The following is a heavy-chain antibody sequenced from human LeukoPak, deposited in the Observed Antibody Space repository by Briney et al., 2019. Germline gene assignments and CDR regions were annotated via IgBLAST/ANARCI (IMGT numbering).Heavy chain of an antibody. CDR3: AKAGGFRWFDP. CDR1: KFSFSNYA. D-gene: IGHD1-26*01. Sequence: PGGSLRLSCAAAKFSFSNYAMSWVRQAPGKGLEWVSVISAGGDSTYFADSVKGRFTISRDNSKNTLYLQMNSLRAEDTAVYYCAKAGGFRWFDPWGQGTLVTVSS. CDR2: ISAGGDST. V-gene: IGHV3-23*01. J-gene: IGHJ5*02.